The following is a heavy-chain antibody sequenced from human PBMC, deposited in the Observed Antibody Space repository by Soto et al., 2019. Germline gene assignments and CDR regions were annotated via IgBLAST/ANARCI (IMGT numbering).Heavy chain of an antibody. CDR3: GTWRGSSWFDY. D-gene: IGHD2-2*01. V-gene: IGHV5-51*01. J-gene: IGHJ4*02. CDR1: GFTFSSYS. Sequence: GESLKISCKASGFTFSSYSLGWVRHMPGKGLQWMGNIFSSDSSATYSPSFVGQVTISVHRSINTAYLQWSSLKASDTAIFYCGTWRGSSWFDYRGPGTLVTVSS. CDR2: IFSSDSSA.